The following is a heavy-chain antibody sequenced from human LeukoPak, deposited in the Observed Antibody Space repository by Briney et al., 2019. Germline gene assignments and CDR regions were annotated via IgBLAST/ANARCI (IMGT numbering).Heavy chain of an antibody. Sequence: ASVKVSCKASGYTFTSYGISWVRQAPGQGLEWMGWFSAYDGDTNYAQELQGRLTMTTDTSTSTAYMELRSLRSDDTAVYYCARDYHYFDSSDWEDCFDPWGQGTLVAVSS. CDR3: ARDYHYFDSSDWEDCFDP. CDR2: FSAYDGDT. CDR1: GYTFTSYG. V-gene: IGHV1-18*01. J-gene: IGHJ5*02. D-gene: IGHD3-22*01.